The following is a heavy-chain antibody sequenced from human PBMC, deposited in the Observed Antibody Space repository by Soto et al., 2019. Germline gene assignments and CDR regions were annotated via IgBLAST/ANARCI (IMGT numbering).Heavy chain of an antibody. D-gene: IGHD2-2*01. Sequence: GGSLRLSCAASGFTFSSYGMHWVRQAPGKGLEWVAVIWYDGSNKYYADSVKGRFTISRDNSKNTLYLQMNSLRAEDTAVYYCARDKSSTRPYYFDYWGQGTLVTVSS. CDR3: ARDKSSTRPYYFDY. CDR1: GFTFSSYG. V-gene: IGHV3-33*01. CDR2: IWYDGSNK. J-gene: IGHJ4*02.